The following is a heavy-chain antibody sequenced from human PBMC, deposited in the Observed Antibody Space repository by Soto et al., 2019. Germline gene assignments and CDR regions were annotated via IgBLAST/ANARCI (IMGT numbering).Heavy chain of an antibody. CDR3: ARETPGDYLAVD. Sequence: GGSLRLSCAASGFTFSSYGMHWVRQAPGKGLEWVAVIWYDGSNKYYADSVKGRFTISRDNSKNTLYLQMNSLRAEDTAVYYCARETPGDYLAVDWGQGTLVTVSS. CDR2: IWYDGSNK. J-gene: IGHJ4*02. V-gene: IGHV3-33*01. D-gene: IGHD4-17*01. CDR1: GFTFSSYG.